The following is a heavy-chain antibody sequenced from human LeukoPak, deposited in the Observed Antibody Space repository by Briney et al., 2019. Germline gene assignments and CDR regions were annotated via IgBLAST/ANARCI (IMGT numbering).Heavy chain of an antibody. J-gene: IGHJ6*02. V-gene: IGHV3-66*02. D-gene: IGHD1-7*01. Sequence: GGSLRLSCAASGFTFSDHHMDWVRQAPGKGLEWVSVIYSGGSTYYADSVKGRFTISRDNSKNTLYLQMNSLRAEDTAVYYCARGKNWNYGYYGMDVWGQGTTVTVSS. CDR2: IYSGGST. CDR3: ARGKNWNYGYYGMDV. CDR1: GFTFSDHH.